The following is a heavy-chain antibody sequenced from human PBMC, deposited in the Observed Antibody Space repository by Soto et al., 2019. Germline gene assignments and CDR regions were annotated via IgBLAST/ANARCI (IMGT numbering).Heavy chain of an antibody. CDR1: GYTFTSYA. D-gene: IGHD3-22*01. V-gene: IGHV1-3*05. CDR3: ASLPKTYYYDSSGYLN. J-gene: IGHJ4*02. CDR2: INAGNGNT. Sequence: QVQLVQSGAEEKKPGASVKVSCKASGYTFTSYAMHWVHQAPGQRLEWMGWINAGNGNTKYSQKFQGRVTITRDTSASTAYMELSSLRSEDTAVYYCASLPKTYYYDSSGYLNWGQGTLVTVSS.